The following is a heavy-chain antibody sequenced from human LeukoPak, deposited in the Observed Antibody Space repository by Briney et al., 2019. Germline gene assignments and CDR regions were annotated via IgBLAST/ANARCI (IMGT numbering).Heavy chain of an antibody. CDR2: ISYDGSNK. Sequence: PGGSLRLSCAASGFTFSSYTMHWVRQAPGKGLEWVAVISYDGSNKYYADSVKGRFTISRDNSKNTLYLQMNSLRAEDTAVYYCAKDNSGTYYYDSSGYYWGQGTLVTVSS. D-gene: IGHD3-22*01. V-gene: IGHV3-30*04. J-gene: IGHJ4*02. CDR3: AKDNSGTYYYDSSGYY. CDR1: GFTFSSYT.